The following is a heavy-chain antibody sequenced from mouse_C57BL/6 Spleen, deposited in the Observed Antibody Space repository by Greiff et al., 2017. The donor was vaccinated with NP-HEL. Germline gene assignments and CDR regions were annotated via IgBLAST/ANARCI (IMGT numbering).Heavy chain of an antibody. J-gene: IGHJ4*01. D-gene: IGHD1-1*01. CDR1: GYTFTSYW. CDR2: INPSSGYT. CDR3: ARRAPTTVVPYYAMDY. V-gene: IGHV1-7*01. Sequence: VQLQQSGAELAKPGASVKLSCKASGYTFTSYWMHWVKQRPGQGLEWIGYINPSSGYTKYNQKFKDKATLTADKSSSTAYMPMSSLTYEDSAVYYCARRAPTTVVPYYAMDYWGQGTSVTVSS.